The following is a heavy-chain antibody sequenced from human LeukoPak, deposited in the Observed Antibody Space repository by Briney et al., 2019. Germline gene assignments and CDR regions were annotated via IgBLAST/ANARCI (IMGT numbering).Heavy chain of an antibody. CDR3: ARDRAWNYFDY. J-gene: IGHJ4*02. V-gene: IGHV3-30*03. D-gene: IGHD3-3*01. CDR2: ISNDGSRK. Sequence: GRSLRLSCAPSGFTFSRHDMHWVRQAPGKGLEWVAIISNDGSRKYYAHSVEGRFTISRDNSKNTLYLQMDSLRAEDTALYYCARDRAWNYFDYWGQGTLVTVSS. CDR1: GFTFSRHD.